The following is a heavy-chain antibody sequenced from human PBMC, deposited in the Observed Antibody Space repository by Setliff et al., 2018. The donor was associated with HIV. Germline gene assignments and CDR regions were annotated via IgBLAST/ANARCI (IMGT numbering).Heavy chain of an antibody. J-gene: IGHJ4*02. CDR3: AREIPYSYGGRGHPL. Sequence: SSETLSLTCALYGGSFSDYYWSWIRQPPGMGLEWIGEVNRGRRTNYNSSLKSRVTISIDTSRNQFSLTVSSVTAADTAVYYCAREIPYSYGGRGHPLWGQGTLGTVSS. CDR1: GGSFSDYY. D-gene: IGHD3-22*01. V-gene: IGHV4-34*01. CDR2: VNRGRRT.